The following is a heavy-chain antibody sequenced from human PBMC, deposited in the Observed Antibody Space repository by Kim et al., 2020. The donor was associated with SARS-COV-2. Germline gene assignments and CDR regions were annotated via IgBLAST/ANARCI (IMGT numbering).Heavy chain of an antibody. Sequence: GGSLRLSCAASGFTFSSYAMSWVRQAPGKGLEWVSSISGSGGSTYYADSVKGRFTISRDNSKNTLYLQMNSLRAEDTAVYYCAKDLYSNMDYFDYWGQGTVVSVSS. J-gene: IGHJ4*02. V-gene: IGHV3-23*01. D-gene: IGHD4-4*01. CDR3: AKDLYSNMDYFDY. CDR1: GFTFSSYA. CDR2: ISGSGGST.